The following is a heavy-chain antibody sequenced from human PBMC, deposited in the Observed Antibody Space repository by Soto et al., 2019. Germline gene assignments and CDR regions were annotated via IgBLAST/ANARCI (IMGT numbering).Heavy chain of an antibody. CDR3: ARQRASVVTQAYFDV. J-gene: IGHJ4*02. Sequence: SETLSLTRTVTCDSISSRSYYWGWIRQPPGKGLEWIVSIYYSGSTYNNTSLRSRVSMSIDTSKDQLSMKLKSVTAVDTALYFCARQRASVVTQAYFDVRGTGSLVPVS. CDR2: IYYSGST. V-gene: IGHV4-39*01. D-gene: IGHD2-21*02. CDR1: CDSISSRSYY.